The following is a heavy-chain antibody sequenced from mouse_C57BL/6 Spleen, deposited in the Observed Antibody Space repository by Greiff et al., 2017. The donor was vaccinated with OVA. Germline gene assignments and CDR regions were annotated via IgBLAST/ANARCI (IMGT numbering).Heavy chain of an antibody. D-gene: IGHD2-4*01. J-gene: IGHJ4*01. Sequence: EVKLVESGGGLVQPGGSMKLSCVASGFTFSNYWMNWVRQSPEKGLEWVAQIRLKSDNYATHYAESVKGRFTISRDDSKSSVYLQMNNLRAEDTGIYYCTDLYYDYDGYAMDYWGQGTSVTVSS. CDR1: GFTFSNYW. V-gene: IGHV6-3*01. CDR2: IRLKSDNYAT. CDR3: TDLYYDYDGYAMDY.